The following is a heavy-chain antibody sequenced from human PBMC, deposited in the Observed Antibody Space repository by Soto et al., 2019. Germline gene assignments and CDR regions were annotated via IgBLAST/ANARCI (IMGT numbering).Heavy chain of an antibody. CDR2: ISYDGSKK. J-gene: IGHJ4*02. CDR3: TRDRCSGTSCYFRY. Sequence: XGSLRLSCAASGFNLSSSAMNWVRQAPGKGLEWLSVISYDGSKKYYADSVKGRFTISRDDSKNTLYLQMHSLRADDTAVYYCTRDRCSGTSCYFRYWGQGTLVTV. D-gene: IGHD2-2*01. CDR1: GFNLSSSA. V-gene: IGHV3-30-3*01.